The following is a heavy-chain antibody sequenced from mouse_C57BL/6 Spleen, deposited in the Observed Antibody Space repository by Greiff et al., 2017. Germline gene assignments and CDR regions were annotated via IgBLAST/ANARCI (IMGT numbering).Heavy chain of an antibody. CDR1: GYAFSSSW. J-gene: IGHJ2*01. V-gene: IGHV1-82*01. D-gene: IGHD1-1*01. CDR2: IYPGDGDT. CDR3: ARADYYGSSPFDY. Sequence: QVQLQQSGPELVKPGASVKISCKASGYAFSSSWMNWVKQRPGKGLEWIGRIYPGDGDTNYNGKFKGKATLTAAKSSSTAYMQLSSLTSEDSAVYFCARADYYGSSPFDYWGQGTTLTVSS.